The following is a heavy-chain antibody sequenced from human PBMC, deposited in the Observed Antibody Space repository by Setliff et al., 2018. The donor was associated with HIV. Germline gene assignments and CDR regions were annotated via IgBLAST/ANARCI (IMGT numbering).Heavy chain of an antibody. CDR3: ARVYGSFEEYFQH. D-gene: IGHD3-10*01. CDR1: GGSISSSSYY. Sequence: KPSETLSLTCNVSGGSISSSSYYWGWIRQPPGKGLEWIGSFHSSGSTSYNPSLRSRVTVSVDTSKNQFSLRLSSVTAADTAVYYCARVYGSFEEYFQHWGQGTLVTVSS. J-gene: IGHJ1*01. V-gene: IGHV4-39*01. CDR2: FHSSGST.